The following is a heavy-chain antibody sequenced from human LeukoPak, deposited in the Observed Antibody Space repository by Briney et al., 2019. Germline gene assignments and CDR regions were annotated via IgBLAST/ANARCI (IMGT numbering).Heavy chain of an antibody. CDR3: ARQGGRASPFGY. J-gene: IGHJ4*02. CDR2: IFYSGRT. D-gene: IGHD1-26*01. Sequence: PSETLSLTCTVSGVSISSSTDYWVWIRQPPGKGLEWIGSIFYSGRTFYNASLKSRVTISVDTSKNQFSLKLSSVTAADTAVYYCARQGGRASPFGYWGQGTLVTVSS. V-gene: IGHV4-39*07. CDR1: GVSISSSTDY.